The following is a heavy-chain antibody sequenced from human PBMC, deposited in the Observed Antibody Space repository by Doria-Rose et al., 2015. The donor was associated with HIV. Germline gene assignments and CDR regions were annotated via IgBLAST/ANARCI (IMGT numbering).Heavy chain of an antibody. CDR1: GVSLSSPGMG. CDR2: IVSDDER. Sequence: QVTLKESGPVLVKPTETLTLTCTVSGVSLSSPGMGVSWIRQPPGKALEWLANIVSDDERSYKTSLQSRLTISRGTSKSQAVLTMTDMDPVDTATYYCARIKSSRWYHKYYFDFWGQGTLVIVSA. V-gene: IGHV2-26*01. D-gene: IGHD6-13*01. J-gene: IGHJ4*02. CDR3: ARIKSSRWYHKYYFDF.